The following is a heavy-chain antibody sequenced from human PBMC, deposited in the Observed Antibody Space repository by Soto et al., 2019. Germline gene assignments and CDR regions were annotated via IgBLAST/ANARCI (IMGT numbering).Heavy chain of an antibody. CDR2: INWNDGST. J-gene: IGHJ3*02. CDR1: GFTFDDYG. Sequence: PGGSLRLSCAASGFTFDDYGMSWVRQAPGKGLEWVYGINWNDGSTGYADSVNVRFTISRDNAKNSLYLQMNSLRAEDTALYHCAIVFFSIGKDIVVAPADDAFDIWGQGTMVTVSS. D-gene: IGHD2-2*01. CDR3: AIVFFSIGKDIVVAPADDAFDI. V-gene: IGHV3-20*01.